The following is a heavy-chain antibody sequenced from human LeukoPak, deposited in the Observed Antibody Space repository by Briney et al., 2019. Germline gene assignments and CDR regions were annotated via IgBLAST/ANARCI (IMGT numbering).Heavy chain of an antibody. CDR2: ISDRSDYI. V-gene: IGHV3-21*01. CDR1: GFTFNTYN. Sequence: GGSLRLSCAASGFTFNTYNVNWVRQAPGKGLEGVSSISDRSDYIYYADSLKGRFSISRDNANNSLYLLMNSLRAEDTAIYYCARGNWNDEGFFDFWGQGILVTVSS. J-gene: IGHJ4*02. CDR3: ARGNWNDEGFFDF. D-gene: IGHD1-1*01.